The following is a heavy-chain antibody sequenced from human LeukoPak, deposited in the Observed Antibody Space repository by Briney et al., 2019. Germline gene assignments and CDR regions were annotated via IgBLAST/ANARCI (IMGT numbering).Heavy chain of an antibody. CDR3: ARGRAPRGTVRSYYYYMDV. CDR2: IYTSGST. CDR1: GGSISSYY. J-gene: IGHJ6*03. V-gene: IGHV4-4*07. Sequence: SETLSLTCTVSGGSISSYYWSWIRQPAGKGLEWIGRIYTSGSTNYNPSLKSRVTMSVDTSKNQFSLKLSSVTAADTAVYFCARGRAPRGTVRSYYYYMDVWGKGTTVTISS. D-gene: IGHD6-6*01.